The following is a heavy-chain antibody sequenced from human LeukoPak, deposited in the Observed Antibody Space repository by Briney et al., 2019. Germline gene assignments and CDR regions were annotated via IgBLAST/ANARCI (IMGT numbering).Heavy chain of an antibody. CDR1: GYTFSSYD. D-gene: IGHD2-2*01. J-gene: IGHJ4*02. V-gene: IGHV1-8*03. CDR3: TRGLPRDGLVVIAAANEY. CDR2: MNPKTGNT. Sequence: ASVKVSCKASGYTFSSYDINWVRQAAGQGLEWMGWMNPKTGNTGFSQKFQGRVTITRDTSISTAYMELSRLTSEDTGVYYCTRGLPRDGLVVIAAANEYWGQGTLVTVSS.